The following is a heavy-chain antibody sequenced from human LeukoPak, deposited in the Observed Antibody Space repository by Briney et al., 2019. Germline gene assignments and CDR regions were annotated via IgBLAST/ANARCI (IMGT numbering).Heavy chain of an antibody. D-gene: IGHD4-17*01. V-gene: IGHV4-59*01. Sequence: SETLSLTCAVYGGSFSGYYWSWIRQPPGKGLEWIGYIYYSGSTNYNPSLKSRVTISVDTSKNQFSLKLSSVTAADTAVYYCAREADYGAFDIWGQGTMVTVSS. CDR2: IYYSGST. CDR3: AREADYGAFDI. CDR1: GGSFSGYY. J-gene: IGHJ3*02.